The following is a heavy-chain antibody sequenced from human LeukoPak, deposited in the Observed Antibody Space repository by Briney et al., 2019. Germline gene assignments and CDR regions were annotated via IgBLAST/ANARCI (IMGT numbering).Heavy chain of an antibody. V-gene: IGHV4-34*01. Sequence: SETLSLTCAVYGGSFSGYYWSWIRQPPGKGLEWIGEINHSGSTNYNPSLKSRVTISIDTSKNQFSLKLSSVTAADTAVYYCARLCITMIVVVIDDAFDIWGQGTMVTVSS. CDR1: GGSFSGYY. J-gene: IGHJ3*02. CDR2: INHSGST. D-gene: IGHD3-22*01. CDR3: ARLCITMIVVVIDDAFDI.